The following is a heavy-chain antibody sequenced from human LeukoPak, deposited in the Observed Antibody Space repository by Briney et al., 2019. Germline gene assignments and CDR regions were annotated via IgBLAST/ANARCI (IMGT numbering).Heavy chain of an antibody. J-gene: IGHJ4*02. Sequence: SETLSLTCAVYGGSFSGYYWSWIRQPPGKGLEWIGEINHSGSTNYNPSLKSRVTISVDTSKNQFSLKLSSVTAADTAVYYCARTLGYCSGGSCYSLGYWGQGTLVTVSS. CDR1: GGSFSGYY. CDR2: INHSGST. D-gene: IGHD2-15*01. CDR3: ARTLGYCSGGSCYSLGY. V-gene: IGHV4-34*01.